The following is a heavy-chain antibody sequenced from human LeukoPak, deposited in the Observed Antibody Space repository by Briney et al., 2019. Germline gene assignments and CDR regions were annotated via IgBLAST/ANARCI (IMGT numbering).Heavy chain of an antibody. CDR1: GFTFSSYA. D-gene: IGHD3-22*01. Sequence: PGGSLRLSCAASGFTFSSYAMSWVRQAPGKWLEWVSAISGSGGSTYYADSVKGRFTISRDNSKNTLYLQMNSLRAEDTAVYYCASYDSRGYAFFDYWGQGTLVTVSS. CDR3: ASYDSRGYAFFDY. J-gene: IGHJ4*02. V-gene: IGHV3-23*01. CDR2: ISGSGGST.